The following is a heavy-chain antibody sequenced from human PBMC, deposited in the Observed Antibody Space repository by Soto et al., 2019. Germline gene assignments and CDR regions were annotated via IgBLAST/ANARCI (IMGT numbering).Heavy chain of an antibody. Sequence: PSETLSLTCAVYGGSFSGYYWSWIRQPPGKGLEWIGEINHSGSTNYNPSLKSRVTISVDTSKNQFSLKLSSVTAADTAVYYCGRVVRRWCSITSCYYYYGLDVWGQGTTVTVSS. J-gene: IGHJ6*02. D-gene: IGHD2-2*01. CDR2: INHSGST. CDR1: GGSFSGYY. V-gene: IGHV4-34*01. CDR3: GRVVRRWCSITSCYYYYGLDV.